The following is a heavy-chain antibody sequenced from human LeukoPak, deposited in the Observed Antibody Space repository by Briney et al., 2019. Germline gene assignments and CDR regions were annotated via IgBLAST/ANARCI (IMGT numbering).Heavy chain of an antibody. J-gene: IGHJ5*02. CDR3: AKAGSSSWYLSNWFDP. D-gene: IGHD6-13*01. V-gene: IGHV3-9*01. Sequence: GGSLRLSCAASGFTFDDYAMHWVRQAPGKGLEWVSGISWNSGSIGYADSVKGRFTISRDNAKNSLYLQMNSLRAEDTALYYCAKAGSSSWYLSNWFDPWGQGTLVTVSS. CDR2: ISWNSGSI. CDR1: GFTFDDYA.